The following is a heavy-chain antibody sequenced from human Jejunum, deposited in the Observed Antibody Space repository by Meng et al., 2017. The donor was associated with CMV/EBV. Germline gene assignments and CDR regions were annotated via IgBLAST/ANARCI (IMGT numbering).Heavy chain of an antibody. CDR3: AKDKTPDGLYNFDF. Sequence: CSPSGFTFSTSSMNWVRHAPGKGLEWVSIIYGNGGTHYADSVKGRFTISRDNSKNTVHLQMNGLRADDTAVYYCAKDKTPDGLYNFDFWGQGTLVTVSS. V-gene: IGHV3-23*03. CDR1: GFTFSTSS. J-gene: IGHJ4*02. D-gene: IGHD1-14*01. CDR2: IYGNGGT.